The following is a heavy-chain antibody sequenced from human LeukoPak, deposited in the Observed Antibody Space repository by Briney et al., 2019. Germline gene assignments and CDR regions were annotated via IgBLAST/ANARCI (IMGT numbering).Heavy chain of an antibody. D-gene: IGHD5-12*01. J-gene: IGHJ4*02. V-gene: IGHV4-59*05. CDR1: GGSISSYY. Sequence: PSETLSLTCTVSGGSISSYYWSWIRQPPGKGLEWIGSIYYSGSTYYNPSLKSRVTISVDTSKNQFSLKLSSVTAADTAVYYCVRSWLRLYFDYWGQGTLVTVSS. CDR2: IYYSGST. CDR3: VRSWLRLYFDY.